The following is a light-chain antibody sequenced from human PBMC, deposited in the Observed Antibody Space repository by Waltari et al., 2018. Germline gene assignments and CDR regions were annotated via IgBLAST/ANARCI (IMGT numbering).Light chain of an antibody. Sequence: SYVLTQPPSVSVAPGQTAKITCGGNSIGSQSVHGYQQKPGQAPILVIYDDSARPSGIPERVSGSNSGNTATLTISGVEAGDEADYYCQVWHSREHVVFGGGTRVTVL. J-gene: IGLJ2*01. CDR2: DDS. V-gene: IGLV3-21*02. CDR1: SIGSQS. CDR3: QVWHSREHVV.